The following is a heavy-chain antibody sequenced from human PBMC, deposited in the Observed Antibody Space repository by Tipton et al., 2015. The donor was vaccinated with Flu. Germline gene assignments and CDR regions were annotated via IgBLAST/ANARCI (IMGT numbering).Heavy chain of an antibody. Sequence: LRLSCAVSGDSISSDFYWAWIRQFPGKGLEWIGTVSRTGSTIYNPSLKSRVTISVDTSRNQFSLRLSSVTAADTAVYYCAKNRPEYWGLGGMDVWGQGTTVTVSS. V-gene: IGHV4-38-2*01. CDR1: GDSISSDFY. CDR2: VSRTGST. CDR3: AKNRPEYWGLGGMDV. D-gene: IGHD7-27*01. J-gene: IGHJ6*02.